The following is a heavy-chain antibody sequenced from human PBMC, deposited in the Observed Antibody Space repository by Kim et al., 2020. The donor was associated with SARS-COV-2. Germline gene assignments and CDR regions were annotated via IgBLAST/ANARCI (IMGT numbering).Heavy chain of an antibody. V-gene: IGHV3-9*01. CDR3: AKGRGSGIGDIDY. CDR2: ISWISGDI. CDR1: GFNFDDYA. Sequence: GGSLRLSCATYGFNFDDYAMHWVWQPPGKGLEWVAGISWISGDIEYVDSVRGRFTISRDNAENSLYLEMSYLRPEDTAFYYCAKGRGSGIGDIDYWGQGTLVTVSS. D-gene: IGHD1-1*01. J-gene: IGHJ4*02.